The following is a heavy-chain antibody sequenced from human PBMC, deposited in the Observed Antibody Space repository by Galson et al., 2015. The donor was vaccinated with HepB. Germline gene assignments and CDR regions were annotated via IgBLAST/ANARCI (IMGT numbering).Heavy chain of an antibody. J-gene: IGHJ4*02. CDR3: ARDRAATGTVYY. CDR2: ISYDGSNK. Sequence: SLRLSCAVSGFTFSSYAIHWVRRAPGKGLEWVAVISYDGSNKHYADSVKGRFTISRDNSKNTLYLQMNSLRAEDTAVYYCARDRAATGTVYYWGQGTLVTVSS. CDR1: GFTFSSYA. D-gene: IGHD6-13*01. V-gene: IGHV3-30-3*01.